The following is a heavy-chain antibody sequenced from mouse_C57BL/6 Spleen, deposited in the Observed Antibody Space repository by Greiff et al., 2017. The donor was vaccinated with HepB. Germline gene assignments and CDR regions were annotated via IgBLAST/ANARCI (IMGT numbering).Heavy chain of an antibody. V-gene: IGHV5-12*01. CDR3: ARQRVYYSNYSAMDY. J-gene: IGHJ4*01. CDR1: GFTFSDYY. Sequence: EVKLMESGGGLVQPGGSLKLSCAASGFTFSDYYMYWVRQTPEKRLEWVAYISNGGGSTYYPDTVKGRFTISRDNAKNTLYLQMSRLKSEDTAMYYCARQRVYYSNYSAMDYWGQGTSVTVSS. D-gene: IGHD2-5*01. CDR2: ISNGGGST.